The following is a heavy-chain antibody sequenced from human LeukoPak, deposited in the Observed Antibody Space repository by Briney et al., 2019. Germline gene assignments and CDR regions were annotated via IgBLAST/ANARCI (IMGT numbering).Heavy chain of an antibody. V-gene: IGHV4-34*01. D-gene: IGHD6-13*01. Sequence: SETLSLTCAVYGGSFSGYYWGWFRKPPGKGLEWFGSIYYSGSTSYNPSLKSRVTISLDTSKNQFSLKLTSVTAADTAVYYCARKGYSISWYSPWGQGTLVTVSS. CDR2: IYYSGST. J-gene: IGHJ5*02. CDR1: GGSFSGYY. CDR3: ARKGYSISWYSP.